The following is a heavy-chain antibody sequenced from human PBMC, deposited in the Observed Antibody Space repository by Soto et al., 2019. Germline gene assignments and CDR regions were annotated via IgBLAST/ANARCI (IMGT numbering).Heavy chain of an antibody. J-gene: IGHJ5*02. CDR1: GYSFTSYW. CDR2: IYPGDSDT. CDR3: ARGDCSGGSCYPVFDP. D-gene: IGHD2-15*01. Sequence: PGESLKISCKGSGYSFTSYWIGWVRQMPGKGLEWMGIIYPGDSDTRYSPSFQGQVTISADKSISTAYLQWSSLKASDTAMYYCARGDCSGGSCYPVFDPWGQGTLDPVSS. V-gene: IGHV5-51*01.